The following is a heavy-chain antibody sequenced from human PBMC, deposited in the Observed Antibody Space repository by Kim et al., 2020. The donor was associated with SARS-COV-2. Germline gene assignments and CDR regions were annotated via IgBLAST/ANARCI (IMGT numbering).Heavy chain of an antibody. V-gene: IGHV4-4*09. Sequence: NYNPTLRRRDTISVDTSKNQFSLKLSSVTAADTAVYYCAGTARGANFDYWGRGALVTVSS. D-gene: IGHD1-26*01. CDR3: AGTARGANFDY. J-gene: IGHJ4*02.